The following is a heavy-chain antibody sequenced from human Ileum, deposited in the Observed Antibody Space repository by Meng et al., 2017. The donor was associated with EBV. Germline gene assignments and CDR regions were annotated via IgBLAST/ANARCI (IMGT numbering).Heavy chain of an antibody. Sequence: EVLLVASGGGLSQPGVSLRPSCVPSGFTVSSYHMSWVRQAPGKGLEWVSTIYIGGDTFYADSVKDRFTISRDNSKNTLFLQMNRLTVEDTAVYYCARGPDWAKGGYWGLGTLVTVSS. V-gene: IGHV3-53*01. CDR2: IYIGGDT. CDR3: ARGPDWAKGGY. CDR1: GFTVSSYH. D-gene: IGHD3/OR15-3a*01. J-gene: IGHJ4*02.